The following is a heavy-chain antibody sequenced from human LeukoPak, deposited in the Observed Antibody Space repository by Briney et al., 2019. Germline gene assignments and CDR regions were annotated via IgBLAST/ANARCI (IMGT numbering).Heavy chain of an antibody. CDR3: ARVHDYGDPGSSWFDP. CDR2: IIPIFGTA. V-gene: IGHV1-69*05. J-gene: IGHJ5*02. D-gene: IGHD4-17*01. CDR1: GGTFSSYA. Sequence: SVKVSCKASGGTFSSYAISWVRQAPGQGLEWMGRIIPIFGTANYAQKFQGRVTITTDESTSTAYMELSSLRSEDTAVYYCARVHDYGDPGSSWFDPWGQGTLVIVFS.